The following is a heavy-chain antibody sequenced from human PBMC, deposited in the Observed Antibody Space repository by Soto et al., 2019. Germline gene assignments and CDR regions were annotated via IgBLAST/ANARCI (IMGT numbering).Heavy chain of an antibody. J-gene: IGHJ4*02. V-gene: IGHV3-74*01. D-gene: IGHD2-8*01. Sequence: GGSLRLSCAASGFTFSSYWMHWVRQAPGKGLVWVSRINPGGSITAYADSVKGRFTISRDNAKNTLYLQMNSLRGGDTAVYYCARVPTGKYGVWNYWGQGT. CDR2: INPGGSIT. CDR3: ARVPTGKYGVWNY. CDR1: GFTFSSYW.